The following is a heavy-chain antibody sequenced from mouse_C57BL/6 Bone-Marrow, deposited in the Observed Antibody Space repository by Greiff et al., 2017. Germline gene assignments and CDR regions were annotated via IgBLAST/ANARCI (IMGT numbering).Heavy chain of an antibody. J-gene: IGHJ3*01. D-gene: IGHD1-1*01. CDR3: AINYYPFSY. CDR2: IYPRSGNT. Sequence: VKLMESGAELARPGASVKLSCKASGYTFTSYGISWVKQRTGQGLEWIGEIYPRSGNTYYNEKFKGKATLTADKSSSTAYMDLRSLTSEGSAVYFCAINYYPFSYWDQGTLVIVSA. CDR1: GYTFTSYG. V-gene: IGHV1-81*01.